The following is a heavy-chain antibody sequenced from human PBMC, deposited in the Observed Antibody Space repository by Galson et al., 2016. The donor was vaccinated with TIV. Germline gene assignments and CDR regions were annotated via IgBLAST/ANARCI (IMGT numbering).Heavy chain of an antibody. CDR3: ARQYYYDSTVTWEKYYFDY. D-gene: IGHD3-22*01. CDR1: GFTFDDYG. Sequence: SLRLSCAASGFTFDDYGMSWVRQAPGKGLEWVSGINGNDGTTGYADSVKGRFTTSRDNAKNALYLQMNSLRAEDTALYYCARQYYYDSTVTWEKYYFDYWGRGTLVTVSS. CDR2: INGNDGTT. J-gene: IGHJ4*02. V-gene: IGHV3-20*04.